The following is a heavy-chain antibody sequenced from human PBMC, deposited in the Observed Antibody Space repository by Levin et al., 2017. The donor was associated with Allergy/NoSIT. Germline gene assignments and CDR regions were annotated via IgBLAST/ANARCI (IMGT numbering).Heavy chain of an antibody. D-gene: IGHD6-13*01. CDR3: ATSKKEHGIAAAGISWFDP. J-gene: IGHJ5*02. CDR2: IIPIFGTA. CDR1: GGTFSSYA. Sequence: SVKVSCKASGGTFSSYAISWVRQAPGQGLEWMGGIIPIFGTANYAQKFQGRVTITADKSTSTAYMELSSLRSEDTAVYYCATSKKEHGIAAAGISWFDPWGQGTLVTVSS. V-gene: IGHV1-69*06.